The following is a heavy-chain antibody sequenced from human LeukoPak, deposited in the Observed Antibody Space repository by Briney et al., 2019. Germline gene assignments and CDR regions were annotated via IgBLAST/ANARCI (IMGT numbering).Heavy chain of an antibody. CDR1: GGSISSSY. V-gene: IGHV4-59*12. Sequence: SETLSLTCTVSGGSISSSYWSWIRQPPGKGLEWIGYTHYSGNTNYNASLKSRVTISVDMSKSQFSLKLSSVTAADTAVYYCARVTKSGYCSSTSCYARGYFDYWGQGTLVTVSS. D-gene: IGHD2-2*01. J-gene: IGHJ4*02. CDR3: ARVTKSGYCSSTSCYARGYFDY. CDR2: THYSGNT.